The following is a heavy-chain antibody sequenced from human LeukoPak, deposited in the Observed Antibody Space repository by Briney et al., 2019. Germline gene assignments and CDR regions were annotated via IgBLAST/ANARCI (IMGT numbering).Heavy chain of an antibody. D-gene: IGHD3-22*01. V-gene: IGHV4-34*01. CDR2: INHSGST. CDR3: ARGGYYYDSSGYWGAFDI. J-gene: IGHJ3*02. Sequence: PSETLSLTCAVYGGSFSGYYWSWIRQPPGKGLEWIGEINHSGSTNYNPSLKSRVTISVDTSKNSFSLKLSSVTAADTAVYYCARGGYYYDSSGYWGAFDIWGQGTMVTVSS. CDR1: GGSFSGYY.